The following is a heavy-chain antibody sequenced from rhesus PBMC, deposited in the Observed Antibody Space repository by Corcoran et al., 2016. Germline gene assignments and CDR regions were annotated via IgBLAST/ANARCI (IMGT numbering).Heavy chain of an antibody. J-gene: IGHJ4*01. Sequence: QVQLQESGPGLVKPSETLSLTCAVSGGSISDDSYWSWIRQPPGKGLEWIGYIYGSVGGTNYNPSIKNRVNISIDTSKNQFSLKLSAVTAADTAVYYCARDNIVVVRTAGLDYWGQGVLGTVSS. CDR1: GGSISDDSY. CDR3: ARDNIVVVRTAGLDY. CDR2: IYGSVGGT. V-gene: IGHV4-106*01. D-gene: IGHD2-15*01.